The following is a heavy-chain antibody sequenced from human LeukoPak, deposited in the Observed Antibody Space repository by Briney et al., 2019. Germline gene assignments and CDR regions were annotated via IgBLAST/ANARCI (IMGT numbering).Heavy chain of an antibody. V-gene: IGHV1-46*01. CDR1: GYTFTSYH. Sequence: ASVQVSCKASGYTFTSYHMHWVRQAPGQGLEWMGIINPSGGSTSYAQKFQGRVTMTRDMSTSTVYMELSSLRSEDTAVYYCARDTGSSGYYYLFDYWGQGTLVTVSS. CDR3: ARDTGSSGYYYLFDY. D-gene: IGHD3-22*01. CDR2: INPSGGST. J-gene: IGHJ4*02.